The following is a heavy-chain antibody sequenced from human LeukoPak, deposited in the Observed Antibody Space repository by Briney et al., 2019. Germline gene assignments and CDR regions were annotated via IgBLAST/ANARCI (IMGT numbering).Heavy chain of an antibody. CDR1: GFPFNAYW. V-gene: IGHV3-7*03. CDR2: IRQDGDTK. J-gene: IGHJ4*02. D-gene: IGHD6-13*01. Sequence: GGSLRLSCAASGFPFNAYWMTWVRQAPGKGLEWVANIRQDGDTKYYVDSVKGRFTISRDNAMNSLYLQMNSLRAEDTAIYYCARSLPYGTTWYGRSDFWGQGTLVTVFS. CDR3: ARSLPYGTTWYGRSDF.